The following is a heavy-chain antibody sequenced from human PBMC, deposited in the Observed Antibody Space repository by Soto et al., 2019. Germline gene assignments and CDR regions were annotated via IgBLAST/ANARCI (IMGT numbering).Heavy chain of an antibody. Sequence: PSETLSLTCTVSGGSISGYYWSWIRQPPGKGLEWIGYMYNTGSTVYNPSFKSRVTISVDTSKNQFSLKLSSVTAAETAVYYCARVNVTLDLWGLGTLVNVSS. CDR2: MYNTGST. V-gene: IGHV4-59*12. D-gene: IGHD2-21*02. CDR3: ARVNVTLDL. J-gene: IGHJ4*02. CDR1: GGSISGYY.